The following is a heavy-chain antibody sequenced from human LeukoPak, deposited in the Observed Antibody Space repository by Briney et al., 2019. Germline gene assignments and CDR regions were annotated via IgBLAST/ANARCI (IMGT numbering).Heavy chain of an antibody. J-gene: IGHJ4*02. Sequence: PGGSLRLSCAASGFTFSSYWMSWVRQAPGQGLEWVANIKQDGSEKYYVDSVKGRFTISRDNAKNSLYLQMNSLRAEDTAVYYCASGFVGPTTGQRGDFFDYWGQGTLVTVSS. CDR1: GFTFSSYW. CDR3: ASGFVGPTTGQRGDFFDY. V-gene: IGHV3-7*01. CDR2: IKQDGSEK. D-gene: IGHD1-26*01.